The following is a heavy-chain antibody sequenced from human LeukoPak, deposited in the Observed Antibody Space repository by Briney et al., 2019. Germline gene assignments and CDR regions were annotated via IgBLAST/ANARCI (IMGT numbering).Heavy chain of an antibody. CDR2: IYNSGST. Sequence: PSETLSLTCTVSGDSFSYFYWSWIRQPPGKGLEWIGYIYNSGSTSYNPSLRSRVTISLDTSKNQFSLKLSSVTAADTAIYYCAKGGNSWYSGDFDYWGQGTLVTVSS. CDR3: AKGGNSWYSGDFDY. V-gene: IGHV4-59*01. J-gene: IGHJ4*02. CDR1: GDSFSYFY. D-gene: IGHD6-13*01.